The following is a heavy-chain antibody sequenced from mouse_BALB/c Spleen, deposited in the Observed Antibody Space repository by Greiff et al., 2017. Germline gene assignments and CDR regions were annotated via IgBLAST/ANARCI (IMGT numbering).Heavy chain of an antibody. D-gene: IGHD5-1-1*01. J-gene: IGHJ2*01. CDR2: ISTYYGDA. CDR1: GYTFTDYA. Sequence: VQLQQSGAELVRPGVSVKISCKGSGYTFTDYAMHWVKQSHAKSLEWIGVISTYYGDASYNQKFKGKATMTVDKSSSTAYMELARLTSEDSAIYYCARDDTLRNYFDYWGQGTTLTVSS. CDR3: ARDDTLRNYFDY. V-gene: IGHV1S137*01.